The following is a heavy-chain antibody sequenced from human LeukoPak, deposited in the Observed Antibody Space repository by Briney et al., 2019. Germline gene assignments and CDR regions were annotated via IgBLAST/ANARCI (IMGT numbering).Heavy chain of an antibody. V-gene: IGHV3-23*01. Sequence: GGSLRLSCTASGFTFNTYTMNWVRQAPGKGLEWVSAISGSGGSTYYADSVKGRFTISRDNSKNTLYLQMNSLRAEDTAVYYCAKCPYYDSSGYYDYWGQGTLVTVSS. CDR2: ISGSGGST. CDR3: AKCPYYDSSGYYDY. D-gene: IGHD3-22*01. J-gene: IGHJ4*02. CDR1: GFTFNTYT.